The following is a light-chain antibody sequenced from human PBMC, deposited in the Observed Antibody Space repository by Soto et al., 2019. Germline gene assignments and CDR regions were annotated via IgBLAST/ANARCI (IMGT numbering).Light chain of an antibody. CDR1: NIGAYS. CDR3: QVWYSSADLYV. V-gene: IGLV3-21*02. CDR2: DDT. J-gene: IGLJ1*01. Sequence: SYELTQPPSVSVAPGQTARITCGGNNIGAYSVYWYQQKPGQAPVLVVYDDTNRPSGIPGRFSGSNSANTATLAISRVEAGDEADYYCQVWYSSADLYVFGSGTKVTVL.